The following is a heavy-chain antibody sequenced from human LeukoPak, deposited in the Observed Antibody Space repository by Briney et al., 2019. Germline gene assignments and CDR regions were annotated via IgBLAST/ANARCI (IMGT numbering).Heavy chain of an antibody. J-gene: IGHJ3*02. V-gene: IGHV4-38-2*02. Sequence: SETLSLTCAVSGYSISSGYYWGWIRQPPGKGLEWIGSIYRSGSTYYNPSLKSRVTISVDTSKNQFSLKLSSVTAADTAVYYCAREPGWGRGVIKGDAFDIWGQGTMVTVSS. D-gene: IGHD3-10*01. CDR2: IYRSGST. CDR1: GYSISSGYY. CDR3: AREPGWGRGVIKGDAFDI.